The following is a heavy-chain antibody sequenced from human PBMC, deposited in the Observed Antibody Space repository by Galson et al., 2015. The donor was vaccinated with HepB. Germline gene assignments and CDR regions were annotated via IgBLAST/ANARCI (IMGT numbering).Heavy chain of an antibody. CDR2: IIPILGIA. Sequence: SCKASGGTFSSYAISWVRQAPGQGLEWMGRIIPILGIANYAQKFQGRVTITTDKSTSTAYMELSSLRSEDTAVYYCAVTMGATSLFDYWGQGTLVTVSS. J-gene: IGHJ4*02. V-gene: IGHV1-69*04. D-gene: IGHD1-26*01. CDR3: AVTMGATSLFDY. CDR1: GGTFSSYA.